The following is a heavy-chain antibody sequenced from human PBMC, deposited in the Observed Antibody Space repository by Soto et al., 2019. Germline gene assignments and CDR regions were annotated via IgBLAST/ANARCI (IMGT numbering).Heavy chain of an antibody. Sequence: SVKVSCKASGGTFSSYAISWVRQAPGQGLEWMGGIIPIFGTANYAQKFQERVTITRDMSTSTAYMELSSLRSEDTAVYYCAADIPTRYDYVWGSYRPDYYYGMDVWGQGTTVTVSS. D-gene: IGHD3-16*02. CDR1: GGTFSSYA. CDR2: IIPIFGTA. J-gene: IGHJ6*02. CDR3: AADIPTRYDYVWGSYRPDYYYGMDV. V-gene: IGHV1-69*05.